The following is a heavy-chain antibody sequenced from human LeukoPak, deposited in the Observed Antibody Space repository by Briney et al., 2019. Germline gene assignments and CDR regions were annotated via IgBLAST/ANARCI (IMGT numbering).Heavy chain of an antibody. CDR3: ARDPTLGERSWFDP. V-gene: IGHV1-2*02. J-gene: IGHJ5*02. D-gene: IGHD3-16*01. Sequence: ASVRVSCKASGYTFTGYYMHWVRQAPGQGLEWMGWINPNSGGTNYAQKFQGRVTMTRDTSISTAYMELSRLRSDDTAVYYCARDPTLGERSWFDPWGQGTLVTVSS. CDR1: GYTFTGYY. CDR2: INPNSGGT.